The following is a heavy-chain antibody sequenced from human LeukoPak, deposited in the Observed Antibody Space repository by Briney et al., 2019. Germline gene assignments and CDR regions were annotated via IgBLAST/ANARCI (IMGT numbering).Heavy chain of an antibody. V-gene: IGHV1-18*01. J-gene: IGHJ4*02. CDR2: ISTYNANT. Sequence: ASVKVSCKASGYTFTSYTITWVRQAPGQGLEWMGWISTYNANTHYAQKFQGRVTMTTDTSTSTAYMELRTLRSDDTAVYYCARPSTPYYYDTSGPPDYWGQGTLVTVSS. CDR1: GYTFTSYT. CDR3: ARPSTPYYYDTSGPPDY. D-gene: IGHD3-22*01.